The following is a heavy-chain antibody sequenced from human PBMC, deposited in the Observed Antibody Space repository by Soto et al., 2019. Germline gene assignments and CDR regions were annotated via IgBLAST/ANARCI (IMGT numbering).Heavy chain of an antibody. CDR2: ISYDGSNK. CDR1: GFTFSSYG. CDR3: AKDYGESAYCGGDCYSNPYPFDY. D-gene: IGHD2-21*02. J-gene: IGHJ4*02. Sequence: QVQLVESGGGVVQPGRSLRLSCAASGFTFSSYGMHWVRQAPGKGLEWVAVISYDGSNKYYADSVKGRFTISRDNSKNTLYLQLNSLRAEDTAVYYCAKDYGESAYCGGDCYSNPYPFDYWGQGTLVTVSS. V-gene: IGHV3-30*18.